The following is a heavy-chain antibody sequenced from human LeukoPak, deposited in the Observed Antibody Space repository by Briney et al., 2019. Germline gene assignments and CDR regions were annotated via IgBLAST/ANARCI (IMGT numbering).Heavy chain of an antibody. Sequence: GGSLRLSCAASGFTLSSYAMHWVRQAPGKGLEWVAVISYDGSNKYYADSVKGRFTISRDNSKNTLYLQMNSLRAEDTAVYYCARSLSGGDEDAFDIWGQGTMVTVSS. D-gene: IGHD3-3*01. V-gene: IGHV3-30-3*01. CDR2: ISYDGSNK. CDR3: ARSLSGGDEDAFDI. J-gene: IGHJ3*02. CDR1: GFTLSSYA.